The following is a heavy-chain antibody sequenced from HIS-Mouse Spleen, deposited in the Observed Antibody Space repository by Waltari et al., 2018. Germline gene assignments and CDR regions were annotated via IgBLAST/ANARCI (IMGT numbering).Heavy chain of an antibody. Sequence: QVQLVQSGAEVKKPGASVQVSCKAAGYPLTSSALHWVRQATGQGLEWMGWMNPNSGNTGYAQKFQGRVTMTRNTSISTAYMELSSLRSEDTAVYYCARVYYDFWSGYYYWGQGTLVTVSS. CDR2: MNPNSGNT. CDR3: ARVYYDFWSGYYY. CDR1: GYPLTSSA. V-gene: IGHV1-8*02. J-gene: IGHJ4*02. D-gene: IGHD3-3*01.